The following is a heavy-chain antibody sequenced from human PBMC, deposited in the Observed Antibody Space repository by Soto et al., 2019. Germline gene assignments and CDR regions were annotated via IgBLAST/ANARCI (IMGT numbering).Heavy chain of an antibody. Sequence: QVQLQQWGAGLLKPSETLSLTCAVYGGSFSGYYWSWIRQPPGKGLEWIGEINHSGSTNYNPSLKSRVTISVDTSKNQFSLKLSSVTAADTAVYYCARLFYGRFSRWGQGTLVTVSS. J-gene: IGHJ4*02. CDR2: INHSGST. CDR3: ARLFYGRFSR. D-gene: IGHD1-26*01. V-gene: IGHV4-34*01. CDR1: GGSFSGYY.